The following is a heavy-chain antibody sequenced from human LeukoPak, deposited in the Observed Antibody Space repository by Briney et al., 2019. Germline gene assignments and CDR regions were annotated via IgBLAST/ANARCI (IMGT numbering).Heavy chain of an antibody. Sequence: ASVKVSCKVSGYTLTELSMHWVRQAPGKGLEWMGGFDPEDGETIYAQKFQGRVTMTEDTSTDTAYMELSSLRSEDTAVYYCATDHTDSSGYRDAFDIWGQGTMVTVSS. J-gene: IGHJ3*02. CDR2: FDPEDGET. CDR1: GYTLTELS. CDR3: ATDHTDSSGYRDAFDI. V-gene: IGHV1-24*01. D-gene: IGHD3-22*01.